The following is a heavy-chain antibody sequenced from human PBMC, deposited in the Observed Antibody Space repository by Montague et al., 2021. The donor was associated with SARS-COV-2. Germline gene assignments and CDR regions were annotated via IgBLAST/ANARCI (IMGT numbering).Heavy chain of an antibody. J-gene: IGHJ4*02. D-gene: IGHD3-10*01. V-gene: IGHV2-5*02. CDR2: IYWDGDQ. CDR1: GFSLNTDGVG. CDR3: AHRLPGFQWFGEDTFDY. Sequence: PALVKPTQTLTLTCVFSGFSLNTDGVGVAWIRRPPGKALEWLALIYWDGDQRYSPSLKTRLTITKDTSKNRVVLTMTNMDPVDTATYYCAHRLPGFQWFGEDTFDYWGQGTLVTVSS.